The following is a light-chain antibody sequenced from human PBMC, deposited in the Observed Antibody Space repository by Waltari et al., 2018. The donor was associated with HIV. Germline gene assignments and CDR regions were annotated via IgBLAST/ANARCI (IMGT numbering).Light chain of an antibody. CDR1: SGSIGFHF. V-gene: IGLV6-57*04. CDR2: EDD. J-gene: IGLJ2*01. CDR3: QSYDSNYVV. Sequence: FMLTQPHSVSESTGETVTISCTRSSGSIGFHFVQWYQQRPGSAPTTVIYEDDRRPSGVPDRFSGSIDRSSNSASLTISGLEPEDEADYYCQSYDSNYVVFGGGTKLTVL.